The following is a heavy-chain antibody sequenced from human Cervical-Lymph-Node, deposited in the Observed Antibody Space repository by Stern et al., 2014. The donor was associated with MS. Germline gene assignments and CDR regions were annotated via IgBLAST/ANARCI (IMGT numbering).Heavy chain of an antibody. D-gene: IGHD5/OR15-5a*01. CDR1: GFIFTGSV. Sequence: MQLVQSGPEVRKPGTSVKVSCKASGFIFTGSVVQWVRQARGQRLAWIGWIVVGSGNTNYAQKFQGGVTITRDKSTNTAYMELSSLRSDDTAVYYCAANSVSTPFPYDMDVWGQGTTVTVSS. J-gene: IGHJ6*03. CDR2: IVVGSGNT. CDR3: AANSVSTPFPYDMDV. V-gene: IGHV1-58*01.